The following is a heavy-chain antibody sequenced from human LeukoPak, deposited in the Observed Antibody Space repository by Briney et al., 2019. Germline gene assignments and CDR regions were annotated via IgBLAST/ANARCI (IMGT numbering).Heavy chain of an antibody. Sequence: PGGSLRLSCAASGFTFDDYAMHWVRQAPGKGLEWVSGISWNSGSIGYADSVKGRFTISRDNAKNSLYLQMNSLRAEDMALYYCAKGAPGSSFWGGYSPAFDIWGQGTMVTVSS. D-gene: IGHD3-3*01. V-gene: IGHV3-9*03. CDR2: ISWNSGSI. J-gene: IGHJ3*02. CDR3: AKGAPGSSFWGGYSPAFDI. CDR1: GFTFDDYA.